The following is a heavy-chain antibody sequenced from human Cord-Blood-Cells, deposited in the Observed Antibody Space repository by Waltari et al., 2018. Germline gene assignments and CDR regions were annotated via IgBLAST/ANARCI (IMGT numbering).Heavy chain of an antibody. J-gene: IGHJ3*02. V-gene: IGHV4-59*11. CDR1: GGSISSHY. CDR3: ARVSAATEPDAFDI. CDR2: IYYSGST. Sequence: QVQLQVSGPGLVKPSETLSLTCTVSGGSISSHYWSWIRQPPGKGLEWIGYIYYSGSTNYNPSLKSRVTISVDTSKNQFSLKLSSVTAADTAVYYCARVSAATEPDAFDIWGQGTMVTVSS. D-gene: IGHD6-13*01.